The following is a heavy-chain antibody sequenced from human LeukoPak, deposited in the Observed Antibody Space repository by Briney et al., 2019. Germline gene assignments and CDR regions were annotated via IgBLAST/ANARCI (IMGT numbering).Heavy chain of an antibody. CDR1: GFTFSSYW. CDR2: IKQDGSEK. D-gene: IGHD3-9*01. CDR3: ARGVHYDILTGYSDRGYYFDY. Sequence: PGGSLRLSCAASGFTFSSYWMSWVRQAPGKGLEWVANIKQDGSEKYYVDSVKGRFTISRDNAKNSLYLQMNSLRAEDTAVYYCARGVHYDILTGYSDRGYYFDYWGQGTLVTVSS. V-gene: IGHV3-7*01. J-gene: IGHJ4*02.